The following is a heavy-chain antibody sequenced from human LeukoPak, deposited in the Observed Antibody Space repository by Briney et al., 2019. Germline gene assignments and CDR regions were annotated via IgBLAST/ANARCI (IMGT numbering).Heavy chain of an antibody. CDR1: GGSFSGYY. D-gene: IGHD2-2*02. Sequence: SETLSLTCAVYGGSFSGYYWSWIRQHPGKGLEWIGYIYYSGSTYYNPSLKSRVTISVDTSKNQFSLKLSSVTAADTAVYYCARGLYESWFDPWGQGTLVTVSS. V-gene: IGHV4-31*11. J-gene: IGHJ5*02. CDR3: ARGLYESWFDP. CDR2: IYYSGST.